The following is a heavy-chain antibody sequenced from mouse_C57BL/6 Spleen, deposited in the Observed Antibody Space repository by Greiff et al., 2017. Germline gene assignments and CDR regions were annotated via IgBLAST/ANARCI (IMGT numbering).Heavy chain of an antibody. Sequence: QVQLKQPGAELVKPGASVKLSCKASGYTFTSYWMHWVKQRPGQGLEWIGMIHPNSGSTNYNEKFKSKATLTVDKSSSTAYMQLSSLTSEDSAVYYCARDGTVSYYAMDYWGQGTSVTVSS. CDR3: ARDGTVSYYAMDY. J-gene: IGHJ4*01. D-gene: IGHD1-1*01. CDR2: IHPNSGST. V-gene: IGHV1-64*01. CDR1: GYTFTSYW.